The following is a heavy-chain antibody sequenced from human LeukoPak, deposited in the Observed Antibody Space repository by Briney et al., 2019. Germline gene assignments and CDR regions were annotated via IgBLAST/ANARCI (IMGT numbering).Heavy chain of an antibody. CDR2: IYPDDFDT. V-gene: IGHV5-51*01. CDR3: ARHGKLGASRNWFDP. Sequence: PGESLKISCKASGYSFTSYWIAWVRQMPGKGLEWMGVIYPDDFDTRYSPSFQGQVTISADKSISTAFLQWSSLKASDTAIYYCARHGKLGASRNWFDPWGQGTLVTVSS. J-gene: IGHJ5*02. D-gene: IGHD1-26*01. CDR1: GYSFTSYW.